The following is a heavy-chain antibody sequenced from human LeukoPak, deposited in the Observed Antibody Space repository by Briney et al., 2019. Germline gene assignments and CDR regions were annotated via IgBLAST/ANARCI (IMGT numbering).Heavy chain of an antibody. J-gene: IGHJ5*02. CDR2: IIPIFGTA. CDR3: ARTENDCSGGSCYVYSWFDP. CDR1: GGTFSSYA. V-gene: IGHV1-69*13. Sequence: ASVKVSCKASGGTFSSYAISWVRQAPGQGLEWMGGIIPIFGTANYAQKFQGRVTITADESTSTAYMELSSLRSEDTAVYYCARTENDCSGGSCYVYSWFDPWGQGTLVTVSS. D-gene: IGHD2-15*01.